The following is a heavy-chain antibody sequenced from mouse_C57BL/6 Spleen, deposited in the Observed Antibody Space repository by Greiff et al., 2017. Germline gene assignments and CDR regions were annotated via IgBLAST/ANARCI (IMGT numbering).Heavy chain of an antibody. J-gene: IGHJ3*01. CDR3: ARGDYYGSSHERFAY. D-gene: IGHD1-1*01. CDR1: GYTFTSYW. Sequence: QVQLQQPGAELVRPGSSVKLSCKASGYTFTSYWMHWVKQRPIQGLEGIGNIDPSDSETPYNQKFKDKATLTVDKSSSTAYMQLSSLTSEDSAVYYCARGDYYGSSHERFAYWGQGTLVTVSA. CDR2: IDPSDSET. V-gene: IGHV1-52*01.